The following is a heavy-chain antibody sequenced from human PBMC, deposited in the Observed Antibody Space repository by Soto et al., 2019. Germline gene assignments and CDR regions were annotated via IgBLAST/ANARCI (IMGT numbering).Heavy chain of an antibody. CDR3: ARDSLTTDGYNPTGYYYYGMDV. Sequence: VRQAPGKGLEWVAVIWYDGSNKYYADSVKGRFTISRDNSKNTLYLQMNSLRAEDTAVYYCARDSLTTDGYNPTGYYYYGMDVWGQGTTVTSP. V-gene: IGHV3-33*01. J-gene: IGHJ6*02. D-gene: IGHD5-12*01. CDR2: IWYDGSNK.